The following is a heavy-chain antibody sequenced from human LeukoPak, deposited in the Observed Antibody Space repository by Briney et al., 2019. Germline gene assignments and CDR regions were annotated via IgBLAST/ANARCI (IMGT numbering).Heavy chain of an antibody. D-gene: IGHD1-1*01. CDR3: ARDGNGGRIHPYYYYYMDV. Sequence: GGSLRLSCAASGFTFDDYGMSWVRQAPGKGLEWVSGINWNGGSTGYADSVKGRFTISRDNAKNSLYLQMNSLRAEDTALYYCARDGNGGRIHPYYYYYMDVWGKGTTVTVSS. CDR1: GFTFDDYG. CDR2: INWNGGST. J-gene: IGHJ6*03. V-gene: IGHV3-20*04.